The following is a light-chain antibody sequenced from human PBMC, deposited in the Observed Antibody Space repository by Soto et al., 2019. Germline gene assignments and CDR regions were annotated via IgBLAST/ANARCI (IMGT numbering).Light chain of an antibody. CDR2: GAS. V-gene: IGKV3-20*01. CDR1: QSVSSSY. CDR3: QQYGSSSWT. Sequence: EIVLTQSPGTLSLSPGERATLSCRASQSVSSSYLAWYQQKPGQAPRLLIYGASSRATGIPDRFSGSGSGPDFTLTISRLEPEDGAVYYCQQYGSSSWTFGQVTKVDIK. J-gene: IGKJ1*01.